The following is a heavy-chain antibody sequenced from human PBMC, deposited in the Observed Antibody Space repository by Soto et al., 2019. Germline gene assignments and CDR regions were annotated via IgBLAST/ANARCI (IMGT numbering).Heavy chain of an antibody. D-gene: IGHD4-17*01. CDR2: IYHSGST. J-gene: IGHJ4*02. V-gene: IGHV4-30-2*01. Sequence: PSETLSLTCAVSGSSISSGGYSCNWSRQPPGKGLEWIGYIYHSGSTYYNPSLKSRVTISVDRSKNQFSLKLSSVTAADTAVYYCARGMTMVTTFHYWGQGTLVTVSP. CDR3: ARGMTMVTTFHY. CDR1: GSSISSGGYS.